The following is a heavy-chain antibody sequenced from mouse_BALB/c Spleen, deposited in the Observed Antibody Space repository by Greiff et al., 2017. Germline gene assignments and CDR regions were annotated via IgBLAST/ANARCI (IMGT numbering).Heavy chain of an antibody. D-gene: IGHD2-1*01. CDR1: GFTFSDYY. Sequence: EVQGVESGGGLVKPGGSLKLSCAASGFTFSDYYMYWVRQTPEKRLEWVATISDGGSYTYYPDSVKVRFTISRDNAKNNLYLQMSSLKSEDTAMYYCAGDREHYGNYAGYFDYWGQGTTLTVSS. J-gene: IGHJ2*01. CDR3: AGDREHYGNYAGYFDY. V-gene: IGHV5-4*02. CDR2: ISDGGSYT.